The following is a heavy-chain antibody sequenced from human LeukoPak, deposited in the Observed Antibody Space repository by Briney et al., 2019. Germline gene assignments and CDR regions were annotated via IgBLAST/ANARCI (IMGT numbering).Heavy chain of an antibody. CDR1: GGSISSGGYF. CDR2: ISPGGST. CDR3: ATTFNYYDSSGWGLNYFGY. J-gene: IGHJ4*02. Sequence: PSETLSLTCTVAGGSISSGGYFWSWIRQHPGQGLEWIGYISPGGSTYYNPSLKSRVSMSVDTSKNQFSLKLTSVTAADTAVYYCATTFNYYDSSGWGLNYFGYWGQGNLVTVSS. D-gene: IGHD3-22*01. V-gene: IGHV4-31*03.